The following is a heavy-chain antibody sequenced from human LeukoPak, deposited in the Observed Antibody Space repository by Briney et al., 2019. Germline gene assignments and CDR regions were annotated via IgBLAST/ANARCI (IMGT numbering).Heavy chain of an antibody. V-gene: IGHV3-7*01. Sequence: GGSLRLSCAASGFSLSGYWMTWVRQAPGKGLEWVANINRDGSQKNHVDSVQGRFTISRDNAKNSLYLQMNSLRAEDTAVYYCAREDHSNYNYWGQGTLVTVSS. CDR2: INRDGSQK. D-gene: IGHD4-11*01. CDR3: AREDHSNYNY. J-gene: IGHJ4*02. CDR1: GFSLSGYW.